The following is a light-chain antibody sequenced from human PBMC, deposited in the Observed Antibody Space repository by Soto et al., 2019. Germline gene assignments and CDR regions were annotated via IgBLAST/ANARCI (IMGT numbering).Light chain of an antibody. Sequence: IQLTQSPSSLSASVGDRVTITCRASQGISSYLAWYQQKPGKAPKLLIYAASTLQSGVPSRLSDREFGTDSTFPIRPLQPEDFSTYYCQQLNRYPITSGGGTTVRSN. CDR2: AAS. CDR1: QGISSY. CDR3: QQLNRYPIT. V-gene: IGKV1-9*01. J-gene: IGKJ4*01.